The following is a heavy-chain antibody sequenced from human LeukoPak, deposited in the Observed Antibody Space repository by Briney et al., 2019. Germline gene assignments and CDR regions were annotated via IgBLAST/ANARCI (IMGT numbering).Heavy chain of an antibody. D-gene: IGHD2-2*01. Sequence: PGRSLRLSCAASGFTFSSYAMHWVRQAPGKGLEWVAVISYDGSNKYYTDSVKGRFTISRDNSKNTLYLQMNSLRAEDTAVYYCAKDGEGRYCSSTSCYDLDYWGQGTLVTVSS. V-gene: IGHV3-30-3*01. CDR3: AKDGEGRYCSSTSCYDLDY. CDR2: ISYDGSNK. J-gene: IGHJ4*02. CDR1: GFTFSSYA.